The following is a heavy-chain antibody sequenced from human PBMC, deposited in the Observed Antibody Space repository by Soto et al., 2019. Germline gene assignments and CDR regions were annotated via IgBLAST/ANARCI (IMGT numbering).Heavy chain of an antibody. V-gene: IGHV3-23*01. D-gene: IGHD3-10*01. CDR3: AKDHRASAMVRGVGYYYYGMDV. Sequence: GGSLRLSCAASGFTFSSYAMSWVRQAPGKGLEWVSAISGSGGSTYYADSVKGRFTISRDNSKNTLYLQMNSLRAEDTAVYYCAKDHRASAMVRGVGYYYYGMDVWGQGTTVTVSS. CDR2: ISGSGGST. J-gene: IGHJ6*02. CDR1: GFTFSSYA.